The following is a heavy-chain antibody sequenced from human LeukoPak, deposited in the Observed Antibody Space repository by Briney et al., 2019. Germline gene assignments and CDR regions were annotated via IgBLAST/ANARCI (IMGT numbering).Heavy chain of an antibody. Sequence: GGSLRLSCAASGFTFSNAWMSWVRQAPGKGLEWVGRIKSKTDGGTTDYAAPVKGRFTISRDDSKNTLDLQTTSLKTEDTPVYSCATDPYDNPYWGQGTLVTVSS. J-gene: IGHJ4*02. CDR1: GFTFSNAW. V-gene: IGHV3-15*01. D-gene: IGHD3-9*01. CDR3: ATDPYDNPY. CDR2: IKSKTDGGTT.